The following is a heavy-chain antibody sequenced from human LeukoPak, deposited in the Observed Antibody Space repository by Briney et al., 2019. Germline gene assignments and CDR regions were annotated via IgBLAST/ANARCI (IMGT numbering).Heavy chain of an antibody. J-gene: IGHJ5*02. D-gene: IGHD3-10*01. V-gene: IGHV1-18*01. Sequence: VASVKVSCKASGYSFTSNVISWVRQAPGQGLEWMGWISAYNGNTNYAQKLQGRVTMTTDTSTSTAYMELRSLRSEDTAVYYCARAGLVRGVIINWFDPWGQGTLVTVSS. CDR2: ISAYNGNT. CDR1: GYSFTSNV. CDR3: ARAGLVRGVIINWFDP.